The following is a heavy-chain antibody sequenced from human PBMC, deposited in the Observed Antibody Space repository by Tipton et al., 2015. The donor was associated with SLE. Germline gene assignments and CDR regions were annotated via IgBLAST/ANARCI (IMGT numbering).Heavy chain of an antibody. Sequence: TLSLTCTVSGGSISNYHWSWIRQPPGKGLEWIGYIYNSGSTNYNPSLKSRVTISVDTSKSQFSLKLRSVTAADTAVYYCARGARGNSYGSDEDFDYWGQGILVTVSS. CDR3: ARGARGNSYGSDEDFDY. CDR2: IYNSGST. D-gene: IGHD5-18*01. CDR1: GGSISNYH. J-gene: IGHJ4*02. V-gene: IGHV4-59*08.